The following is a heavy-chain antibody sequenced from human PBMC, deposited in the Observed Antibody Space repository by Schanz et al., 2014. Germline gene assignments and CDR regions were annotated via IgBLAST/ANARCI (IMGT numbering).Heavy chain of an antibody. D-gene: IGHD1-1*01. J-gene: IGHJ4*02. Sequence: EVQLVESGGGLIQPGGSLRLSCAASGFGFSSYSMNWVRQAPGKGLEWVARINSVGSNTDYADSVTGRFTISRDNSKNTLYLQMNSLRAEDTAVYFCAKIERNEDWGQGTLVTVSS. CDR3: AKIERNED. CDR1: GFGFSSYS. V-gene: IGHV3-23*04. CDR2: INSVGSNT.